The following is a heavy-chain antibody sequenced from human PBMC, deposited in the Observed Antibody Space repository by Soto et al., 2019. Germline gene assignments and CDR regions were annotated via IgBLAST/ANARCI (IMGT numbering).Heavy chain of an antibody. Sequence: EVQLLESGGGLVQPGGSLRLSCAASGFTFSSYAMSWVRQAPGKGLEWVSAISGSGCSTYYADSVKGRFTISRDNSKNTLYLQMNSLRADDTAVYYCAKDAEITIFGVVTPIPFDYWGQGTLVTVSS. D-gene: IGHD3-3*01. CDR1: GFTFSSYA. CDR3: AKDAEITIFGVVTPIPFDY. CDR2: ISGSGCST. J-gene: IGHJ4*02. V-gene: IGHV3-23*01.